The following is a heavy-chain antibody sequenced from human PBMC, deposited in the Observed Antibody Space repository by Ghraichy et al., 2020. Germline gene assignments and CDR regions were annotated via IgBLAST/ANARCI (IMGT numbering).Heavy chain of an antibody. Sequence: GGSLRLSCSVSRFTIRNCAMSWVRQAPGRGLEWVSSISGSGSSTYYPDSVKGRFTVSRDDSTNTLYLQMNSVRPEDTAIYYCAIFPLGVGSGGLFFFGRDDYWGQGTLVTVSS. D-gene: IGHD3-10*01. CDR2: ISGSGSST. CDR3: AIFPLGVGSGGLFFFGRDDY. J-gene: IGHJ4*02. CDR1: RFTIRNCA. V-gene: IGHV3-23*01.